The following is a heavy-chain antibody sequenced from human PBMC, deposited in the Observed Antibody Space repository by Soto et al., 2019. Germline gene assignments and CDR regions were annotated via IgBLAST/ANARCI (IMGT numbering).Heavy chain of an antibody. CDR2: IKSKTDGGTT. V-gene: IGHV3-15*01. D-gene: IGHD3-10*01. J-gene: IGHJ4*02. CDR3: TTDLSMVRGDYFDY. Sequence: GGSLRLSCAASGFTFSNAWMSWVHQAPGKGLEWVGRIKSKTDGGTTDYAAPVKGRFTISRDDSKNTLYLQMNSLKTEDTAVYYCTTDLSMVRGDYFDYLVQGTLVTVSS. CDR1: GFTFSNAW.